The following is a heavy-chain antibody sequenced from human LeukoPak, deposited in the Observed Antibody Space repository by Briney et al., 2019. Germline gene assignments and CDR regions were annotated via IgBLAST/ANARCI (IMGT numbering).Heavy chain of an antibody. CDR1: GYTFTGYY. V-gene: IGHV1-2*02. J-gene: IGHJ6*02. D-gene: IGHD2-2*01. Sequence: ASVKVSCKASGYTFTGYYMHWVRQAPGQGLEWMGWINPNSGGTNYAQKFQGRVTLTRDTSISTAYMELSRLRSDDTAVYYCARRQVDRLYGMDVWGQGTTVTVSS. CDR3: ARRQVDRLYGMDV. CDR2: INPNSGGT.